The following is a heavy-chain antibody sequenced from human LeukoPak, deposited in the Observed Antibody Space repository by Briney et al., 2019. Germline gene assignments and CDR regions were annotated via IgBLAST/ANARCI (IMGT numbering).Heavy chain of an antibody. Sequence: GGSLRLSCAASGFTLSSYSMNWVRQAPGKGLEWVSSISSSSSYIYYADSVKGRFTISRDQSKNTLYLQMNSLRDEDTAIYYGAKGRASSSWSCFDYWGQGTLVTVSS. V-gene: IGHV3-21*04. CDR1: GFTLSSYS. CDR2: ISSSSSYI. J-gene: IGHJ4*02. D-gene: IGHD6-13*01. CDR3: AKGRASSSWSCFDY.